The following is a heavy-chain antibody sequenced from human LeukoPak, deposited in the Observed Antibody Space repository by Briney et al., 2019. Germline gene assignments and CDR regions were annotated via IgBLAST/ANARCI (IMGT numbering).Heavy chain of an antibody. V-gene: IGHV4-39*01. D-gene: IGHD6-19*01. Sequence: PSETLSLTCTASGGSISSSTYYWGWIRQPPGKGLEWIGSINYSGNTYYNPSLKSRVTISVDTSKNQFSLKLTSVTAADTAVYYCASGWRAGYSSGWYDRDRAPGDAFDIWGQGTMVTVSS. J-gene: IGHJ3*02. CDR3: ASGWRAGYSSGWYDRDRAPGDAFDI. CDR1: GGSISSSTYY. CDR2: INYSGNT.